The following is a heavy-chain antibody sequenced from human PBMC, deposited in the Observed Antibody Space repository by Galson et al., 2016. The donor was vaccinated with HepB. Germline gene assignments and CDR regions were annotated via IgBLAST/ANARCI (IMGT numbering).Heavy chain of an antibody. Sequence: SLRLSCAVSGLSINSNYMTWVRQAPGKGLEWVSFLYSSGNTYYADSVTGRFTFSRDNSKNPLYLQMTSLTVDDTAFYYCARQDFAGVYFDYWGQGTLVTVSS. V-gene: IGHV3-66*04. CDR3: ARQDFAGVYFDY. CDR2: LYSSGNT. CDR1: GLSINSNY. J-gene: IGHJ4*02. D-gene: IGHD7-27*01.